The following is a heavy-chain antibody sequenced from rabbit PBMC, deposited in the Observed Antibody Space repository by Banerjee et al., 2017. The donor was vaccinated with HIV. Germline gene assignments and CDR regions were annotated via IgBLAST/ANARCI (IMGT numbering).Heavy chain of an antibody. J-gene: IGHJ4*01. CDR2: IYNGNGNT. V-gene: IGHV1S40*01. CDR1: GFSFSSYY. Sequence: QSLEESGGDLVKPGASLALTCTASGFSFSSYYMSWVRQAPGKGLEWIGCIYNGNGNTYYATWAKGRFTISDHNAQNTLYLQLNSLTAADTATYFCARWYSGAYGLWGPGTLVTVS. D-gene: IGHD2-1*01. CDR3: ARWYSGAYGL.